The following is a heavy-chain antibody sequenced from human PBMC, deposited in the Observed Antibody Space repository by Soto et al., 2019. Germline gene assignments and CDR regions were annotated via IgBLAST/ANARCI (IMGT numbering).Heavy chain of an antibody. CDR3: ARTLSLYSSGWYYFDY. CDR1: VGSISSYY. CDR2: IYYSGST. D-gene: IGHD6-19*01. Sequence: SETLSLTCTVSVGSISSYYWSWIRQPPGKGLEWIGYIYYSGSTNYNPSLKSRVTISVDTSKNQFSLKLSSVTAADTAVYYCARTLSLYSSGWYYFDYWGQGTLVTVSS. J-gene: IGHJ4*02. V-gene: IGHV4-59*08.